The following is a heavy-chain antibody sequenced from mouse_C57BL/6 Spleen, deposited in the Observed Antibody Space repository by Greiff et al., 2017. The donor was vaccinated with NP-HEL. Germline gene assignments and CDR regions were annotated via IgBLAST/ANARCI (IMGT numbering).Heavy chain of an antibody. CDR3: TLFCGNLGY. J-gene: IGHJ3*01. CDR1: GFNIKDDY. D-gene: IGHD2-1*01. CDR2: IDPENGDT. Sequence: EVQLQQSGAELVRPGASVKLSCTASGFNIKDDYMHWVKQRPEQGLEWIGWIDPENGDTEYASKFQGKATITADTSSNTAYLQLSSLTSEDTAVYYCTLFCGNLGYWGQGTLVTVSA. V-gene: IGHV14-4*01.